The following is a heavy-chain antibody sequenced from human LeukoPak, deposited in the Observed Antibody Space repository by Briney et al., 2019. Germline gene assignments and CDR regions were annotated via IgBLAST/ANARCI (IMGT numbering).Heavy chain of an antibody. V-gene: IGHV3-48*01. CDR3: AMAVGYRSSSICYRFDY. CDR2: ISSSSSTK. CDR1: GFTFSRYS. D-gene: IGHD2-2*01. Sequence: GSLRLSCAASGFTFSRYSMIWVRQAPGKGVEGVSYISSSSSTKYYADSVKGRFTISRDNAKTSLYLQMNSLRAEDTAVYYCAMAVGYRSSSICYRFDYWGQGTLVTVSS. J-gene: IGHJ4*02.